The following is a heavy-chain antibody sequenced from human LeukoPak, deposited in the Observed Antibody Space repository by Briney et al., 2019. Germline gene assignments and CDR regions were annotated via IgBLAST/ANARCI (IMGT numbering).Heavy chain of an antibody. CDR3: ARDRHYGSGSYYNVDY. J-gene: IGHJ4*02. CDR1: GFTFSSHW. CDR2: IKQDGSEK. V-gene: IGHV3-7*01. Sequence: GGSLRLSCAASGFTFSSHWMSWVRQAPGKGLEWVAHIKQDGSEKYYVDSVKGRFTISRDNAKNTLYLQMNSLRAEDTAVYYCARDRHYGSGSYYNVDYWGQGTLVTVSS. D-gene: IGHD3-10*01.